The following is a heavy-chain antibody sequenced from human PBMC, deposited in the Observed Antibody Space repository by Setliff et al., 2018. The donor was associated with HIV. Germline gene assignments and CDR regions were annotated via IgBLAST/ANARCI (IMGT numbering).Heavy chain of an antibody. V-gene: IGHV4-39*01. CDR3: ARPSAGGGYNYWYFGL. Sequence: KPSETLSLTCTVSGGSISGSYYYWGWIRRPPGKGLEWIGSIYSTGDTNHNPSLRSRVTISVDTSKNRFSLKLSSVTAADTAIYFCARPSAGGGYNYWYFGLWGRGTLVTVSS. CDR2: IYSTGDT. D-gene: IGHD5-12*01. CDR1: GGSISGSYYY. J-gene: IGHJ2*01.